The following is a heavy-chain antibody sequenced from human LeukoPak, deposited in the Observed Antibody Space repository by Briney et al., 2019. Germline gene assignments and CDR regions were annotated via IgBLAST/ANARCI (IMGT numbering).Heavy chain of an antibody. Sequence: GGSLRLSCTASGFTFSSYTMHCVRRAPGKGLECVAVISHEGNIKYHADSMKDRFTISRDNSRNTLYLQMNNLRPEDTAVYSCARAKYYDSRGYSVREAYDIWGQGTMVTVSS. CDR2: ISHEGNIK. V-gene: IGHV3-30*04. D-gene: IGHD3-22*01. J-gene: IGHJ3*02. CDR3: ARAKYYDSRGYSVREAYDI. CDR1: GFTFSSYT.